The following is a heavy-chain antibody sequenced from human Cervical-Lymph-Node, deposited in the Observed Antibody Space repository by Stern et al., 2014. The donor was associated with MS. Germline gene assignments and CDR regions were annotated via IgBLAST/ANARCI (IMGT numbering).Heavy chain of an antibody. CDR3: AKDGGSYSAFQN. CDR1: GFTFDDYA. J-gene: IGHJ1*01. V-gene: IGHV3-9*01. D-gene: IGHD1-26*01. Sequence: VQLVQSGGGLVQPGRSLRLSCAASGFTFDDYAMHWVRQAPGTGLEWVSGISWNSGSIGYADSVKGRFTISRDNAKNSLYLQMNSLRAEDTALYYCAKDGGSYSAFQNWGQGTLVTVSS. CDR2: ISWNSGSI.